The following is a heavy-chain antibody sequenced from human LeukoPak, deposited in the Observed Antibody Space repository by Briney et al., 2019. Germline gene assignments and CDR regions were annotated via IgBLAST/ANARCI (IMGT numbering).Heavy chain of an antibody. J-gene: IGHJ4*02. D-gene: IGHD6-13*01. Sequence: GGSLRLSCVASGFTFSNYWMFWVRQAPGKGLEYVSTISSKGSNTYYADSVKGRFTISRDNSKNTLYLQMSSLRAEDTAVYNCVKAQKEQLGLFDYWGQGTLVTVSS. CDR3: VKAQKEQLGLFDY. CDR1: GFTFSNYW. V-gene: IGHV3-64D*09. CDR2: ISSKGSNT.